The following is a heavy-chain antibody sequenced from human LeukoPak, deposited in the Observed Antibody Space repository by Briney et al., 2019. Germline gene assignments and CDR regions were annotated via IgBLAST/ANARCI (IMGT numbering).Heavy chain of an antibody. Sequence: ASVKVSCKASGYTFTSYDINWVRQATGQGLEWMGWISAYNGNTNYAQKLQGRVTMTTDTSTSTAYMELSSLRSEDTAVYYCARSAVVAATPFDYWGQGTLVTVSS. V-gene: IGHV1-18*01. CDR2: ISAYNGNT. CDR3: ARSAVVAATPFDY. J-gene: IGHJ4*02. CDR1: GYTFTSYD. D-gene: IGHD2-15*01.